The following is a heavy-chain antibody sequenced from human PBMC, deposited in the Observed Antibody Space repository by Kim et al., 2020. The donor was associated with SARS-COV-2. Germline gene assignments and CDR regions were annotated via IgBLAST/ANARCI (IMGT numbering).Heavy chain of an antibody. Sequence: ASVKVSSKASGYTFTSYGISWVRQAPGQGLEWMGWISAYNGNTNYAQKLQGRVTMTTDTSTSTAYMELRSLRADDTAVYYCARHHNNNWNYEGSWFDPWGQGTLVTVSS. CDR2: ISAYNGNT. CDR3: ARHHNNNWNYEGSWFDP. CDR1: GYTFTSYG. J-gene: IGHJ5*02. V-gene: IGHV1-18*01. D-gene: IGHD1-7*01.